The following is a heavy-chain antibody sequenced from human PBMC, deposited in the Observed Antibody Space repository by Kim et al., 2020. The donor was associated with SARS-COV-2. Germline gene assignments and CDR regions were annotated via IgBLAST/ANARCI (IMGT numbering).Heavy chain of an antibody. CDR3: ARDGTPNY. D-gene: IGHD1-1*01. Sequence: SSYIDFVDSVKGRFTIAGDNAKNSVYLQMNSLRAEDTAVYYCARDGTPNYWGQGTLVTVSS. CDR2: SSYI. J-gene: IGHJ4*02. V-gene: IGHV3-21*01.